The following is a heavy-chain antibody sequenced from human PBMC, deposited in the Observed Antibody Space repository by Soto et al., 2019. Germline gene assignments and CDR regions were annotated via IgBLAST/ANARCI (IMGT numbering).Heavy chain of an antibody. Sequence: GESLKISCNGSGYSFTSYWISWVRQMPGKGLEWMGRIDPSDSYTNYSPSFQGHVTISADKSISTAYLQWSSLKASDTAMYYCARQGNWNYGYYYYYGMDVWGQGTTVTVSS. CDR2: IDPSDSYT. CDR3: ARQGNWNYGYYYYYGMDV. D-gene: IGHD1-7*01. V-gene: IGHV5-10-1*01. CDR1: GYSFTSYW. J-gene: IGHJ6*02.